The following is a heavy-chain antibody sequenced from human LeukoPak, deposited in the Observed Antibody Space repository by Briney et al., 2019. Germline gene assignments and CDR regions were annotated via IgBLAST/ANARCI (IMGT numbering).Heavy chain of an antibody. CDR3: ARYHSGYDDY. CDR2: IYYSGNT. V-gene: IGHV4-39*07. D-gene: IGHD5-12*01. Sequence: GSLRLSCAASGFTLSNYSINWVRQAPGKGLEWIGSIYYSGNTYYNPSLESRVTISVDTSKNHFSLKVTSVTAADTAVYYCARYHSGYDDYWGQGTLVTVSS. J-gene: IGHJ4*02. CDR1: GFTLSNYS.